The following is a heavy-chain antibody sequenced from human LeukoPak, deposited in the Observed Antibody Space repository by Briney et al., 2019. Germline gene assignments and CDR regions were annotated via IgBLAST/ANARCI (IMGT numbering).Heavy chain of an antibody. V-gene: IGHV4-34*01. CDR3: ARVGSGGVYYYYMDV. CDR2: INHSGST. J-gene: IGHJ6*03. Sequence: SETLSLTCAVYGGSFSGYYWSWIRQPPGKGLEWIGEINHSGSTNYNPPLKSRVTISVDTSKNQFSLKLSSVTAADTAVYYCARVGSGGVYYYYMDVWGKGTTVTVSS. CDR1: GGSFSGYY. D-gene: IGHD2-15*01.